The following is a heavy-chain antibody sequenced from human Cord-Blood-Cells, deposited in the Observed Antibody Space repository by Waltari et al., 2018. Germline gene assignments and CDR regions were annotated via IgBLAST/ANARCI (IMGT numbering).Heavy chain of an antibody. CDR2: INHSGRT. Sequence: QVQLQQWGAGLLKPSETLSLTCAVYGGSFSGYYWSWIRQPPGKGLEWIGEINHSGRTNYNPALKSRVTRSVDTSKNQCSLKRSSVTAADTAVYYCARVFRAYYDFWSGYYTGWFDPWGQGTLVTVSS. CDR3: ARVFRAYYDFWSGYYTGWFDP. J-gene: IGHJ5*02. V-gene: IGHV4-34*01. CDR1: GGSFSGYY. D-gene: IGHD3-3*01.